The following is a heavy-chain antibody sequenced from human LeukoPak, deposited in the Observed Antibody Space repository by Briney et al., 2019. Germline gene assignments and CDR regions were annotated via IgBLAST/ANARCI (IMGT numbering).Heavy chain of an antibody. CDR2: IWYDGSNK. CDR3: ARKGGGNSGSYYYYYMDV. CDR1: GFTFSSYG. V-gene: IGHV3-33*01. Sequence: GGSLRLSCAASGFTFSSYGMHWVRQAPGKGLEWVAVIWYDGSNKYYADSVKGRFTISRDNSKNTLYLQMNSLRAEDTAVYYCARKGGGNSGSYYYYYMDVWGKGTTVTVSS. J-gene: IGHJ6*03. D-gene: IGHD4-23*01.